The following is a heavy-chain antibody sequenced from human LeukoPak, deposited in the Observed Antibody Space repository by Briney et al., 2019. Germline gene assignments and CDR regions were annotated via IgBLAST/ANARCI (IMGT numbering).Heavy chain of an antibody. CDR1: GGSISSHF. J-gene: IGHJ4*02. CDR2: VYHSGNT. Sequence: PSETLSLTCTVSGGSISSHFWSWIRQPPGKGLEWIGYVYHSGNTFYNPSLQSRVTISIDSSKNQFSLKLTSVTAADTALYFCASTVVAGSIYHFDYWGQGTLVAVSS. V-gene: IGHV4-59*08. CDR3: ASTVVAGSIYHFDY. D-gene: IGHD6-19*01.